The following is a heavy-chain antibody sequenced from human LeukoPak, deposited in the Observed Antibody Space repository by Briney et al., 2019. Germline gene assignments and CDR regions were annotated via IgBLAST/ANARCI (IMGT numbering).Heavy chain of an antibody. J-gene: IGHJ5*02. CDR2: MSYDGFSK. V-gene: IGHV3-30*04. CDR3: ARHYGP. D-gene: IGHD3-16*01. CDR1: GIAFSNSI. Sequence: GGSLRLSCVASGIAFSNSIMHWVRQAPGKGLEWVSAMSYDGFSKYYADSMKGRLTISRDGSKNTVYLQMKSLRPEDTAVYYCARHYGPWGQGTLVTVSS.